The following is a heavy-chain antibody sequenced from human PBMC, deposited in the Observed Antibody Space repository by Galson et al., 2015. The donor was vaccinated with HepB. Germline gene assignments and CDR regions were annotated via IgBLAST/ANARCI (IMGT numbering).Heavy chain of an antibody. Sequence: SLILSCAVSGFTFSSYWMHWVRQAPGKGLVWVSRINSDGSRTYYADSVKGRFTISRDNAKSTVFLQMNILRDEDTAVYYCARGLSGRYGMDVWGQGTTVTVSS. J-gene: IGHJ6*02. CDR3: ARGLSGRYGMDV. CDR1: GFTFSSYW. D-gene: IGHD2-15*01. V-gene: IGHV3-74*01. CDR2: INSDGSRT.